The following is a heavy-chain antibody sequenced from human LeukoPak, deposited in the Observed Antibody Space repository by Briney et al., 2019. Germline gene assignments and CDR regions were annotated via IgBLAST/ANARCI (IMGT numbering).Heavy chain of an antibody. J-gene: IGHJ4*02. CDR3: AKIGYASSFYGGLDY. Sequence: GGSLRLSCAASGFIFSDYAMSWVRQAPGKGLQWVSGISGSGRSTYYADSVKGRLTISGDNFKNMLFLQINSLRVDDTAIYFCAKIGYASSFYGGLDYWGQGTLVTVAS. CDR2: ISGSGRST. CDR1: GFIFSDYA. D-gene: IGHD6-13*01. V-gene: IGHV3-23*01.